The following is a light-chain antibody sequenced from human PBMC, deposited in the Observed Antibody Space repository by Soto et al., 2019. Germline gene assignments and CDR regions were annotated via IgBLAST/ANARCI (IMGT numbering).Light chain of an antibody. J-gene: IGLJ1*01. V-gene: IGLV2-23*01. CDR1: TSFVGSYNL. Sequence: QSVLTQPASVSGSPGQSITISCTGTTSFVGSYNLVSWYQQHTGKAPQVLIYEDTKRPSGVSNRFSGAISGSTASLTISGRQAEDEADNYCCSYVGASTNVFGTGTKLTVL. CDR3: CSYVGASTNV. CDR2: EDT.